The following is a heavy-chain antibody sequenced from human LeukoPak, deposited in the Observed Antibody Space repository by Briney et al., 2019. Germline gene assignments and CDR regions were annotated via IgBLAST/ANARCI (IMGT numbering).Heavy chain of an antibody. CDR3: AKDAVNCSGTSCSYGMDV. D-gene: IGHD2-2*01. CDR1: GFTFSNYA. CDR2: ISYDGNDK. J-gene: IGHJ6*02. Sequence: PEGSLRLSCAASGFTFSNYAIHWVRQAPGKGLEWVAFISYDGNDKYYADSVKGRFTTSRDNSNNMVHLQMHSLRPEDTAVYSCAKDAVNCSGTSCSYGMDVWGQGTTVTVSS. V-gene: IGHV3-30*18.